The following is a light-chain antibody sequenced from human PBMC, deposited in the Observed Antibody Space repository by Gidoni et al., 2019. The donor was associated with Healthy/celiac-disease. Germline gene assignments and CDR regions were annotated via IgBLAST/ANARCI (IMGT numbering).Light chain of an antibody. V-gene: IGLV3-1*01. CDR2: QDS. CDR1: KLGDKY. Sequence: SYELTQPPSVSVSPGQTASITCSGDKLGDKYACWYQQKPGQSPVLVIYQDSKRPSGIPERFSGSNSGNTATLTISGTQAMDEADYYCQAGEVVGGGTKLTVL. CDR3: QAGEV. J-gene: IGLJ2*01.